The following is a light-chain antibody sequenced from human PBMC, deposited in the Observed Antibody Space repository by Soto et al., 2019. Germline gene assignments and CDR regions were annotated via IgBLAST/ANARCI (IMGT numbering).Light chain of an antibody. V-gene: IGKV1-5*01. Sequence: DVHMTQSPSTLSASVGDRVTITCRASESIATWLAWYQQKPGQAPKLLIYDASRLESGVPSRFSGGGSGTEFTLTISGLQPEGFATYYCHQYNSYFGPGTKLEI. CDR1: ESIATW. CDR2: DAS. CDR3: HQYNSY. J-gene: IGKJ2*01.